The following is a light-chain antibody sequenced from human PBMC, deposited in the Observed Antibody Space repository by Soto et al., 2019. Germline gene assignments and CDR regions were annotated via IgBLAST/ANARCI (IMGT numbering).Light chain of an antibody. CDR2: DVS. J-gene: IGKJ1*01. Sequence: DIKMTHSPSTLSASLRDRVTITCRASQSINAWLAWYQQKPGKAPKLLIYDVSTLDSGVPSRFSGSASGTEFTLTISSLESDDFATYYCQQYHRYSTFGQGTKVDIK. CDR3: QQYHRYST. CDR1: QSINAW. V-gene: IGKV1-5*01.